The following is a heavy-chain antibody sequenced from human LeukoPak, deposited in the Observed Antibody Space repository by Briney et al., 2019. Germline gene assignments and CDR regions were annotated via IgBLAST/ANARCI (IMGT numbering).Heavy chain of an antibody. Sequence: SETLSLTCTVSGGSISSYYWSWVRQPPGKGLEWIGYIYYSGSTNYNPSLKSRVTISVDTSKNQFSLKLSSVTAADTAVYYCARQPMPRAFDIWGQGTMVTVSS. D-gene: IGHD2-2*01. CDR3: ARQPMPRAFDI. CDR2: IYYSGST. V-gene: IGHV4-59*01. CDR1: GGSISSYY. J-gene: IGHJ3*02.